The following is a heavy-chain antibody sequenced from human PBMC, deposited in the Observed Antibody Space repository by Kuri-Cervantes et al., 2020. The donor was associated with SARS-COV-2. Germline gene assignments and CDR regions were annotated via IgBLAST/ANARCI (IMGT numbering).Heavy chain of an antibody. J-gene: IGHJ5*02. CDR2: ISYDGSNK. CDR3: ARAFGRSYFNWFDP. V-gene: IGHV3-30*04. CDR1: GFTFSSYA. D-gene: IGHD1-26*01. Sequence: GGSLRLSCAASGFTFSSYAMHWVRQAPGKGLEWVAVISYDGSNKYYADSVKGRFTISRDNSKNTLYLQMNSLRAEDTAVYYCARAFGRSYFNWFDPWGQGTLVTVSS.